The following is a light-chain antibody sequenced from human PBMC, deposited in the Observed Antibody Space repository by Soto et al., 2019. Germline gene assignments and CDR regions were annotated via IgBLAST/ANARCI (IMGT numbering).Light chain of an antibody. Sequence: DIQMTQSPSSVSASVGDRVTITCRAGQGISSDLAWYQQNPGKAPKLLIYAASTLQNGVPSTFSGSGSGTEFTLTISSLQPEDFGTYYCQQFKSYPITFGQGTRLEIK. CDR1: QGISSD. CDR2: AAS. J-gene: IGKJ5*01. V-gene: IGKV1-9*01. CDR3: QQFKSYPIT.